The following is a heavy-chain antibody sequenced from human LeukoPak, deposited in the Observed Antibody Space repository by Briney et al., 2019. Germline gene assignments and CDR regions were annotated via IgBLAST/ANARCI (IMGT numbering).Heavy chain of an antibody. CDR2: ISSSSTTI. D-gene: IGHD6-6*01. CDR3: AREGAALGY. V-gene: IGHV3-48*01. CDR1: GFIFSSYR. Sequence: GGSLRLSCVGSGFIFSSYRMNWVRQAPGKGLEWISYISSSSTTIYYADSVKGRFTISRDDAKNSLYLQMNSLRAEDTAVYYCAREGAALGYWGQGTLVTVSS. J-gene: IGHJ4*02.